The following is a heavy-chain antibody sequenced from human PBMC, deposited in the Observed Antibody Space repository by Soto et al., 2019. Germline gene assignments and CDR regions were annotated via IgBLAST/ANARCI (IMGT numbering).Heavy chain of an antibody. V-gene: IGHV1-69*13. CDR1: GGTFSTSA. CDR2: IMPIFRTP. J-gene: IGHJ6*02. CDR3: ARDKDRQQLGGNYYHMLDV. Sequence: QVQLEQSGAEVKKPGSSVKVSCKASGGTFSTSAISWVRQAPGQGLEWMGGIMPIFRTPDYAQKFQGRVTITADESTSTAYMKLSGLRSDDTAVYYCARDKDRQQLGGNYYHMLDVWGQGTTVTVSS. D-gene: IGHD1-26*01.